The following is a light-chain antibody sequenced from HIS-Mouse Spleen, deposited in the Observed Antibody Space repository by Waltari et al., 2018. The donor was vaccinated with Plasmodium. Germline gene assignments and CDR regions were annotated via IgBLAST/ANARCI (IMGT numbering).Light chain of an antibody. J-gene: IGLJ3*02. CDR2: EDS. Sequence: SYELTQPPSVSVSPGQTARITCSGDALPKKYAYWYQQKSGQAPVLVIYEDSKRPSGIPESVSGSSSGTMATFTISGAQVEDEADYYCYSTDSSGNHRVFGGGTKLTVL. V-gene: IGLV3-10*01. CDR1: ALPKKY. CDR3: YSTDSSGNHRV.